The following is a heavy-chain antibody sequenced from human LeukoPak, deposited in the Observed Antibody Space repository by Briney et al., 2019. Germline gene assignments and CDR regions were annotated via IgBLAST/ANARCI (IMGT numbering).Heavy chain of an antibody. CDR2: INPSDGST. CDR1: GYTFINYY. CDR3: ASTSVPSYLVGLDY. Sequence: AXVKVSCKASGYTFINYYTHWVRQAPGQGLEWMGVINPSDGSTIYAQKFQGRATMTRDTSTTTVYMELSSLRSEDTAVYYCASTSVPSYLVGLDYWGQGTLVTVSS. J-gene: IGHJ4*02. D-gene: IGHD1-26*01. V-gene: IGHV1-46*01.